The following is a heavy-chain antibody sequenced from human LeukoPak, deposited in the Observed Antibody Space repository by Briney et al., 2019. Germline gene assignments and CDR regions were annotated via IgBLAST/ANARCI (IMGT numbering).Heavy chain of an antibody. CDR3: ARQNDFRLDY. J-gene: IGHJ4*02. CDR2: IYPGDSDT. V-gene: IGHV5-51*01. Sequence: GESLGISCKGSGYTFSSYWIGWVRQMPGKGLEWMGIIYPGDSDTRYSPSLQGQVTISVDTSIGTAYLQWSSLKASDTAIYYCARQNDFRLDYWGQGTLVTVSS. D-gene: IGHD3-3*01. CDR1: GYTFSSYW.